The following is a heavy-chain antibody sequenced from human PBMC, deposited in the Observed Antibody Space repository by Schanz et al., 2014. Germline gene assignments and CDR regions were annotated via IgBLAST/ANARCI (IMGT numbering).Heavy chain of an antibody. J-gene: IGHJ4*02. Sequence: EVQLLESGGGLVRPGGSLRLSCTTSGLIFSTYTLNWVRQAPGKGLVWVSRTSHDGSFTTFADSVKGRFTISRDNAKNSLFLQMNSLSAEDTAVYYCAKVAPAATYLDSWGLGTLVTVSS. CDR1: GLIFSTYT. D-gene: IGHD2-2*01. V-gene: IGHV3-74*02. CDR2: TSHDGSFT. CDR3: AKVAPAATYLDS.